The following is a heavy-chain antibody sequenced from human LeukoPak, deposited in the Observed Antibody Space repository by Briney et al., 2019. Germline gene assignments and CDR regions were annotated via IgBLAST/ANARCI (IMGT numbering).Heavy chain of an antibody. CDR1: GVSISAYY. Sequence: SETLSLTCAVSGVSISAYYWSWIRQPAGKGLEWIGGIYTSGSTSYNPSLKSRVTMSVDTSKNQFSLKLSSMTVADTALYYCARTNLPAAQGAFDIWGQGTMVTVSS. CDR3: ARTNLPAAQGAFDI. V-gene: IGHV4-4*07. CDR2: IYTSGST. J-gene: IGHJ3*02.